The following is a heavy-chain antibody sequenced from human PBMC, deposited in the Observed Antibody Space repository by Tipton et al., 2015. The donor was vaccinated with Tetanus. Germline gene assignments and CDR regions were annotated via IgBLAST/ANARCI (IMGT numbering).Heavy chain of an antibody. CDR1: GFTFSSYE. D-gene: IGHD3-10*01. CDR2: ISSSGSTI. V-gene: IGHV3-48*03. Sequence: SLRLSCAASGFTFSSYEMNWVRQAPGKGLEWVSYISSSGSTIYYADSVKGRFTISRDNAKNSLYLQMNSLRAEDTAVYYCARDLWFGEFPDSDYWGQGTLVTVSS. J-gene: IGHJ4*02. CDR3: ARDLWFGEFPDSDY.